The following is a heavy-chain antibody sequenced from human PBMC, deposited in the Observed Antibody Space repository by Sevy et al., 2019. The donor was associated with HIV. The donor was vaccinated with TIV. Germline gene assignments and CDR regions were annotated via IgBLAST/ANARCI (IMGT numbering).Heavy chain of an antibody. J-gene: IGHJ4*02. CDR3: MKDFLRGYSYGSLDY. D-gene: IGHD5-18*01. CDR1: GFTFSSYG. Sequence: GGSLRLSCAASGFTFSSYGMHWVRQAPGKGLEWVAFIRYDGSNKYYADSVKGRFTISRDNSKNTLYLQMNSLRAEDTAVYYCMKDFLRGYSYGSLDYWGQGTLVTVSS. CDR2: IRYDGSNK. V-gene: IGHV3-30*02.